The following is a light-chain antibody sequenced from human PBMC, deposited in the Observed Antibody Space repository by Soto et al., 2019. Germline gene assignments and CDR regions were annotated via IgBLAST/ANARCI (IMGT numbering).Light chain of an antibody. J-gene: IGKJ4*01. CDR2: GAS. Sequence: EIVVTQSPGTLSLSPGERATLSCRASQSVSSSYLAWYQQKPGQAPTLLIYGASSRATGIPDRFSGSGSGTDFTLTISRLEPEDFAVYYCQQYGSSPLTFGGGTKVEIK. V-gene: IGKV3-20*01. CDR1: QSVSSSY. CDR3: QQYGSSPLT.